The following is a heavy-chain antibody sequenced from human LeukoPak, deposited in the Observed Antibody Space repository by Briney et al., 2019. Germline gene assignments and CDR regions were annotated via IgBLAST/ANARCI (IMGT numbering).Heavy chain of an antibody. J-gene: IGHJ3*02. V-gene: IGHV4-34*01. Sequence: SETLSLTCAVYGGSFSGYCWSWIRQPPGKGLEWIGEINHSGSTNYNPSLKSRVTISVDTSKNQFSLKLSSVTAADTAVYYCARGELIGGWGAFDIWGQGTMVTVSS. CDR2: INHSGST. D-gene: IGHD3-16*02. CDR3: ARGELIGGWGAFDI. CDR1: GGSFSGYC.